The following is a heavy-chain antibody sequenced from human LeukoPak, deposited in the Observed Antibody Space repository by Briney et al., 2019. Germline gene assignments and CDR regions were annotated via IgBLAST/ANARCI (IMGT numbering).Heavy chain of an antibody. CDR2: INHSGST. J-gene: IGHJ4*02. D-gene: IGHD1-26*01. Sequence: SETLSLTCAVYGGSFSGYYWSWIRQPPGKGLEWIGEINHSGSTNYNPSLKSRVTISVDTSKNQFSLKLSSVTAADTAVYYCARGMKVGTKGEAYLDYWGQGTLVTVSS. V-gene: IGHV4-34*01. CDR3: ARGMKVGTKGEAYLDY. CDR1: GGSFSGYY.